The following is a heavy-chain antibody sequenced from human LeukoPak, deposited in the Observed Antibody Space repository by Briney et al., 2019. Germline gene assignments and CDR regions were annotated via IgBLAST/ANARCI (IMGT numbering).Heavy chain of an antibody. CDR2: TFYNGNT. J-gene: IGHJ4*01. CDR3: ARHTYRTFYFDY. CDR1: GGSISSYY. D-gene: IGHD1-14*01. V-gene: IGHV4-59*08. Sequence: PSETLSLTCTVSGGSISSYYWSWIRLPPGKGLEWIGYTFYNGNTNYNPSLKSRVTISLDTSKNQFSLKVSSVTAADTAVYYCARHTYRTFYFDYWGHGTLVTVSS.